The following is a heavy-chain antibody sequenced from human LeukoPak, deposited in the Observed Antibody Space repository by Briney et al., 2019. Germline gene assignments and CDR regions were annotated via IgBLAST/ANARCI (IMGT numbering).Heavy chain of an antibody. Sequence: GGSLRLSCAASGFTFSGYAMSWVRQAPGKGLEWVSVIYSGGDTYYADSVKGRFTISRDNSKNTVYLQMNSLRAEDTAVYYCARDLSFDYWGQGTLVTVSS. D-gene: IGHD3-16*02. V-gene: IGHV3-53*01. CDR3: ARDLSFDY. CDR2: IYSGGDT. CDR1: GFTFSGYA. J-gene: IGHJ4*02.